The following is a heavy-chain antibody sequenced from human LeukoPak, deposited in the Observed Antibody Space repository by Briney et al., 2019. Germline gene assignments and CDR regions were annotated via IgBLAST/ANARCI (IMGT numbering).Heavy chain of an antibody. Sequence: PGGSLRLSCAASGFTFSSYAMSWVRQAPGKELEWVSAISGSGGSTYYADSVKGRFTISRDNSKNTLFLQMNSLRAEDTAVYYCAKDRDYMVRGVRFDYWGQGTLVTVSS. V-gene: IGHV3-23*01. CDR3: AKDRDYMVRGVRFDY. CDR2: ISGSGGST. D-gene: IGHD3-10*01. CDR1: GFTFSSYA. J-gene: IGHJ4*02.